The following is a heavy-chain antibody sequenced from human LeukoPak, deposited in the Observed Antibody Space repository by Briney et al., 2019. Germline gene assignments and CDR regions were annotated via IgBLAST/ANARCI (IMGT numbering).Heavy chain of an antibody. CDR2: MKRDGSIT. D-gene: IGHD2-15*01. V-gene: IGHV3-74*01. Sequence: GGSLRLSCAASVFTFSIYWVHWVRQARGGGLVWVSRMKRDGSITTYADSVKGRFTISRDNAKNTLYLQMNSLRAEDTAVYYCAKSFSVRGYCSGGSCYSVDYWGQGTLVTVSS. J-gene: IGHJ4*02. CDR1: VFTFSIYW. CDR3: AKSFSVRGYCSGGSCYSVDY.